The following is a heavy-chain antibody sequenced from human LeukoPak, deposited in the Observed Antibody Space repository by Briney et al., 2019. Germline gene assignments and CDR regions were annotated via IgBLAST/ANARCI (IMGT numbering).Heavy chain of an antibody. CDR1: GFTFSSYG. Sequence: PGGSLRLSCAASGFTFSSYGMSWVRQPPGKGLEWIGNIYYSGNTYYNPSLQSRVTISVDTSKNQFSLKLSSVTAADTAVYYCARDGYLAVDYWGQGTLVTVSS. V-gene: IGHV4-39*07. J-gene: IGHJ4*02. D-gene: IGHD2-2*03. CDR2: IYYSGNT. CDR3: ARDGYLAVDY.